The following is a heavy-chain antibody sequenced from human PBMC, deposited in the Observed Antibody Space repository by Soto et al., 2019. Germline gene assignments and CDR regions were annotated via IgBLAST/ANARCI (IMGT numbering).Heavy chain of an antibody. CDR2: INPNSGGT. D-gene: IGHD4-4*01. Sequence: ASVKVSCKASGYTFTGYYMHWVRQAPGQGLEWMGWINPNSGGTNYAQKFQGWVTMTRDTSISTAYMERSRLGSDDTAVYYCARDLGATVTTRPQLYMDVWGKGTTVTVSS. V-gene: IGHV1-2*04. J-gene: IGHJ6*03. CDR3: ARDLGATVTTRPQLYMDV. CDR1: GYTFTGYY.